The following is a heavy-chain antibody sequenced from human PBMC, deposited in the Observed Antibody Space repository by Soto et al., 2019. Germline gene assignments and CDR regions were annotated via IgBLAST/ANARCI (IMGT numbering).Heavy chain of an antibody. V-gene: IGHV1-46*01. J-gene: IGHJ6*02. CDR2: INPSGGST. CDR1: GYTFTSYY. Sequence: ASVKVSCKASGYTFTSYYMHWVRQAPGQGLEWMGIINPSGGSTSYAQKFQGRVTMTRDTSTSTVYMELSSLRSEDTAVYYCAREYCGGDCQSYYYGMDVWGQGTTVTVSS. D-gene: IGHD2-21*02. CDR3: AREYCGGDCQSYYYGMDV.